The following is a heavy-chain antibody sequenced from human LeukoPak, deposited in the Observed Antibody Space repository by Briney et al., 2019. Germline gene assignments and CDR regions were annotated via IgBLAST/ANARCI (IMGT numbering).Heavy chain of an antibody. CDR2: ISSSSSYI. D-gene: IGHD3-22*01. Sequence: PGGSLRLSCAASGFTFSSYSMNWVRQAPGKGLEWVSSISSSSSYIYYADSVKGRFTISRDNAKNSLYLQMNSLRAEDTAVYYCAREQKGADYYDSSGYAFDIWGQGTMVTVSS. J-gene: IGHJ3*02. CDR1: GFTFSSYS. CDR3: AREQKGADYYDSSGYAFDI. V-gene: IGHV3-21*01.